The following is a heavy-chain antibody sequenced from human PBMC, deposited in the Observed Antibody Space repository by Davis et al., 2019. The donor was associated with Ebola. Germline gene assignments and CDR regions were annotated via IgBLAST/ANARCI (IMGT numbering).Heavy chain of an antibody. CDR2: IYHSGST. D-gene: IGHD1-26*01. CDR1: GGSISSGGYS. J-gene: IGHJ6*02. V-gene: IGHV4-30-2*01. Sequence: MPSETLSLTCAVSGGSISSGGYSWSWIRQPPGKGLEWIGYIYHSGSTYYNPSLKSRVTISVDRSKNQFSLKLSSVTAADTAVYYCARGRLWVGPTPYYYYYGMDVWGQGTTVTVSS. CDR3: ARGRLWVGPTPYYYYYGMDV.